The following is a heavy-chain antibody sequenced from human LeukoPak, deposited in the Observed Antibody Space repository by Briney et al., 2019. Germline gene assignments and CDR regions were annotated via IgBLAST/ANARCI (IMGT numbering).Heavy chain of an antibody. Sequence: SETLSLTCIVSGGSISSYYWSWIRQPPGKGLEWIGYIYYSGSTDSNPSLKSRVTISVDTSKNQFSLKLRSVTAADTAVYYCARRPRNDILTGTPFDYWGQGILVTVSS. CDR1: GGSISSYY. J-gene: IGHJ4*02. D-gene: IGHD3-9*01. CDR3: ARRPRNDILTGTPFDY. CDR2: IYYSGST. V-gene: IGHV4-59*01.